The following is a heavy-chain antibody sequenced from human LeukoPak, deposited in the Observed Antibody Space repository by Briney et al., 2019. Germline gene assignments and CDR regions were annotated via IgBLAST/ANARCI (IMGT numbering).Heavy chain of an antibody. CDR2: ISSSSSTI. Sequence: GGSLRLSCAASGFTFSSYSMNWVRQAPGKGLEWVSYISSSSSTIYYADSVKGRFTISRDNAKNSLYPQMNSLRAEDTAVYYCVAGAYSSGYLFDYWGQGTLVTVSS. J-gene: IGHJ4*02. V-gene: IGHV3-48*01. CDR3: VAGAYSSGYLFDY. D-gene: IGHD6-19*01. CDR1: GFTFSSYS.